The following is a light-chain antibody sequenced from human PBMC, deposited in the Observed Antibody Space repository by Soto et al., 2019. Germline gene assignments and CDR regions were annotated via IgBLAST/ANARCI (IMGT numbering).Light chain of an antibody. CDR1: SSDVGGYNF. CDR3: CSYTSSSTHV. J-gene: IGLJ1*01. Sequence: QSALTQPASVSGSPGQSITISCTGTSSDVGGYNFVSWYQQHPGKVPKLMIFDVNRRPSGVSDRFSGSKSGNTASLTISGXXXXXXXXXYCCSYTSSSTHVFGSGTKVTVL. CDR2: DVN. V-gene: IGLV2-14*03.